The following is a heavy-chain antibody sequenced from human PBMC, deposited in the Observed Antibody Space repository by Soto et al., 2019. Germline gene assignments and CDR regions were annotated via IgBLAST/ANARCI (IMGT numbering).Heavy chain of an antibody. CDR1: GYSFTSYW. D-gene: IGHD1-20*01. CDR2: IDPSDSYT. CDR3: ARHGTMTGPTYYFDY. V-gene: IGHV5-10-1*01. Sequence: GESLKISCNASGYSFTSYWINWVRQMPGKGLEWVGNIDPSDSYTNYSPSFQGHVTISTDKSISTAYLQWSSLKASDTAMYYCARHGTMTGPTYYFDYWGQGTLVTVSS. J-gene: IGHJ4*02.